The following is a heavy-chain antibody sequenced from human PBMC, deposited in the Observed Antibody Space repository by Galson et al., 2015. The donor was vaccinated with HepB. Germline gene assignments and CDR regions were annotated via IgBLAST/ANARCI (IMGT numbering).Heavy chain of an antibody. CDR2: ISSSSSYI. J-gene: IGHJ4*02. D-gene: IGHD5-12*01. Sequence: SLRLSCAASGFTFSSYSMNWVRQAPGKGLEWVSSISSSSSYIYYADSVKGRFTISRDNAKNSLYLQMNSLRAEDTAVYYCARGKEWLRGGIDYWGQGTLVTVSS. CDR1: GFTFSSYS. CDR3: ARGKEWLRGGIDY. V-gene: IGHV3-21*01.